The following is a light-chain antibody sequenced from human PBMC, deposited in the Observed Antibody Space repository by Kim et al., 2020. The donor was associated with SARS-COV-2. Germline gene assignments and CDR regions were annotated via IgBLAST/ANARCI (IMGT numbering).Light chain of an antibody. CDR1: QRLVHTDGNTY. J-gene: IGKJ2*01. Sequence: VLTQTPLSSPVALGQPVSISCRSSQRLVHTDGNTYLSWLQQRPGQPPRLLIYKISKRFSGVPDRFTGSGAGTDFTLKISMVETEDVGVYYCMQTTQFPYTFGQGTKLEI. CDR3: MQTTQFPYT. V-gene: IGKV2-24*01. CDR2: KIS.